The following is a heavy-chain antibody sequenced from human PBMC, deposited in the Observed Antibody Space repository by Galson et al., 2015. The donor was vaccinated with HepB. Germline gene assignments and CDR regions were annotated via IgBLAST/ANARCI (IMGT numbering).Heavy chain of an antibody. CDR2: ISGSGGST. J-gene: IGHJ6*02. CDR1: GFTFSSYA. V-gene: IGHV3-23*01. Sequence: SMRLSCAASGFTFSSYAMSWVRQAPGKGLEWVSAISGSGGSTYYADSVKGRFTISRDNSKNTLYLQMNSLRAEDTAVYYCAKDSCPVVPAAIPSHDEASYYYYGMDVWGQGTTVTVSS. D-gene: IGHD2-2*02. CDR3: AKDSCPVVPAAIPSHDEASYYYYGMDV.